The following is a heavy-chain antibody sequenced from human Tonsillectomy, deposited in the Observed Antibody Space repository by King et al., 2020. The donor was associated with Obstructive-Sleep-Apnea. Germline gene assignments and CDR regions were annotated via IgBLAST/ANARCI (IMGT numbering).Heavy chain of an antibody. Sequence: VQLVESGGGLVQPGGSLRLSCAASGFTFSSYGMSWVRQAPGKGLEWVSTITDGGSTYYADSVEGRVTISRDNSKNTLYLQMNTVRAEDTAVYYCAKDRIRWAFDIWGQGTLVTVSS. V-gene: IGHV3-23*04. D-gene: IGHD2-15*01. CDR2: ITDGGST. CDR3: AKDRIRWAFDI. CDR1: GFTFSSYG. J-gene: IGHJ3*02.